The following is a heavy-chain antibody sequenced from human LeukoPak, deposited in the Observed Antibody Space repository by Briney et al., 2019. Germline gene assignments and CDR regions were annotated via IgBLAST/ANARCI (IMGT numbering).Heavy chain of an antibody. CDR3: ARVRPNWNDGTFDY. V-gene: IGHV4-59*01. D-gene: IGHD1-1*01. CDR2: ISSSGRT. J-gene: IGHJ4*02. CDR1: GFSITAYT. Sequence: ASETLSLTCTVSGFSITAYTWNWIRQSPGKGLEWIGYISSSGRTDYNPSLKSRVTISLDTSKNQFSLILISLTAADTAVYYCARVRPNWNDGTFDYWGQGTLVTVSS.